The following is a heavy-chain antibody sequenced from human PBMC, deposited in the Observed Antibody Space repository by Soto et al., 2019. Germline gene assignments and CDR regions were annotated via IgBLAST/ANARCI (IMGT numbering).Heavy chain of an antibody. J-gene: IGHJ4*02. CDR3: ARDRVMITFGGVIPYNY. V-gene: IGHV3-11*01. CDR2: ISSSGSTI. CDR1: GFTFSDYY. Sequence: QVPLVESGGGLVKPGGSLRLSCAASGFTFSDYYMSWIRQAPGKGLEWVSYISSSGSTIYYAVSVKGRLTISRDNAKNSLYLQMNSLRAEDTAVYYGARDRVMITFGGVIPYNYWGQGTLVTVSS. D-gene: IGHD3-16*02.